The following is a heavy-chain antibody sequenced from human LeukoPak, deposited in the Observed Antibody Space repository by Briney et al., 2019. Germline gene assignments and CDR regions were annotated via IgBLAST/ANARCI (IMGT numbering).Heavy chain of an antibody. CDR3: ARDRDSNYYYYMDV. CDR2: IYYSGSN. CDR1: GGSISSGGYY. J-gene: IGHJ6*03. Sequence: TLSLTCTVSGGSISSGGYYWSWIRHHPGKGLEWIGYIYYSGSNYYNPSLTSRVTISVDTSKNQFSLKLSSVTAADTAVYYCARDRDSNYYYYMDVWGKGTTVTVSS. V-gene: IGHV4-31*03.